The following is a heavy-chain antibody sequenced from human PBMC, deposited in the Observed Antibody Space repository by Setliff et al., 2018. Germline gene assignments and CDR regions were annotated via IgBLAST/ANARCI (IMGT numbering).Heavy chain of an antibody. V-gene: IGHV1-69*05. J-gene: IGHJ4*02. CDR2: IIPIFGTA. Sequence: SVKVSCKASGGTFSSYAISWVRQAPGQGLEWMGGIIPIFGTANYAQKFQGRVTITTDDSTSTAYMELSSLRSEDTAVYYCARGLYSSGYLFDSFDYWGQGTLVTVSS. CDR1: GGTFSSYA. CDR3: ARGLYSSGYLFDSFDY. D-gene: IGHD6-19*01.